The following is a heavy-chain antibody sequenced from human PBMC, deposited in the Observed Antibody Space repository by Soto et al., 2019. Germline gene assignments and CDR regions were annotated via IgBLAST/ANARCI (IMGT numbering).Heavy chain of an antibody. D-gene: IGHD1-26*01. CDR3: ARAGARAFDY. V-gene: IGHV1-18*01. CDR2: ISAKSGDT. J-gene: IGHJ4*02. CDR1: GYTFTSYG. Sequence: ASVKVSCKASGYTFTSYGFSWVRQAPGQGLEWVGWISAKSGDTNSAKTLQGRVTLTTDTSTGTAYMDLRSLRSDDTAVYYCARAGARAFDYWGQGTLVTVSS.